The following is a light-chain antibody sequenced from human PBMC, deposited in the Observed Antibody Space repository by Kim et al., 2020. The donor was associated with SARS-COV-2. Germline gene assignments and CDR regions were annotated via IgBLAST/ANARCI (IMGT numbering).Light chain of an antibody. CDR2: GAS. Sequence: EILMTQSPATVSVSPGETATLSCRASQSVGSNLAWYQQRPGQAPRLLIYGASTRAAETPGRFSGSGSGTHFTLTIDTLQSEDFAVYFCRHYNNWPPYTFGQGTKLEI. J-gene: IGKJ2*01. V-gene: IGKV3-15*01. CDR3: RHYNNWPPYT. CDR1: QSVGSN.